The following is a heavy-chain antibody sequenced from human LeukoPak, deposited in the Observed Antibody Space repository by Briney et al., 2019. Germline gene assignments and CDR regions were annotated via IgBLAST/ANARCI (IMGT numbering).Heavy chain of an antibody. Sequence: SQTLSLTCTVSGGSISSGGYYWGWIPQHPWKGLEWIGYIYYSGSTYYNPSLKSRVTISVDTSKNQFSLKLSSVTAADTAVYYCARENFWSGYPDYWGQGTLVTVSS. V-gene: IGHV4-31*03. J-gene: IGHJ4*02. CDR1: GGSISSGGYY. CDR2: IYYSGST. CDR3: ARENFWSGYPDY. D-gene: IGHD3-3*01.